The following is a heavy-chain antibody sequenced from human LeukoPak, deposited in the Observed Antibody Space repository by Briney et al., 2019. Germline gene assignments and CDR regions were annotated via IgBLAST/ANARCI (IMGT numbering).Heavy chain of an antibody. J-gene: IGHJ3*02. CDR3: AKDIYGELPPGPLDAFDI. V-gene: IGHV3-9*01. CDR1: GFTFSSYA. Sequence: GGSLRLSCAASGFTFSSYAMSWVRQAPGKGLEWVSGISWNSGSIGYADSVKGRFTISRDNAKNSLYLQMNSLRAEDTALYYCAKDIYGELPPGPLDAFDIWGQGTMVTVSS. D-gene: IGHD1-26*01. CDR2: ISWNSGSI.